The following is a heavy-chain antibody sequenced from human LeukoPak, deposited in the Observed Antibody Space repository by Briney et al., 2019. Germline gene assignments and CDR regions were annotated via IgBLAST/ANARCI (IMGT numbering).Heavy chain of an antibody. J-gene: IGHJ4*02. Sequence: SETLSLTCTVSGYSISSGYYWGWIRQPPGKGLEWIGSIYHSGSTYYNPSLKSRVTMPVDTSKNQFSLKLSSVTAADTAVYYCARLRGYNSGDYWGQGTLVTVSS. CDR1: GYSISSGYY. V-gene: IGHV4-38-2*02. CDR3: ARLRGYNSGDY. D-gene: IGHD5-18*01. CDR2: IYHSGST.